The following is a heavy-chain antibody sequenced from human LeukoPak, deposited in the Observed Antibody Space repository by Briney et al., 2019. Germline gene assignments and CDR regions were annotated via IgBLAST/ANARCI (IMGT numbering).Heavy chain of an antibody. CDR1: GGTFNKNS. Sequence: GSSVKVSCKAYGGTFNKNSITWVRQAPGQGLEWMGGVIPVLGSEKYAQKFQGRVTLTRDMSTSTVHMELSSLRSEDTAVYYCARESPLLYYFDYWGQGTLVTVSS. CDR3: ARESPLLYYFDY. V-gene: IGHV1-69*16. CDR2: VIPVLGSE. J-gene: IGHJ4*02.